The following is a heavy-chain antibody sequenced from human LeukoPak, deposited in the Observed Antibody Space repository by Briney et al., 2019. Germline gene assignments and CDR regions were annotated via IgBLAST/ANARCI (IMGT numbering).Heavy chain of an antibody. V-gene: IGHV3-23*01. D-gene: IGHD5-18*01. J-gene: IGHJ4*02. CDR3: AKDTAMGTDFDY. CDR2: ISGSGGST. CDR1: GFTFSDYY. Sequence: GALRLSCAASGFTFSDYYMSWIRQAPGKGLEWVSAISGSGGSTYYADSVKGRFTISRDNSKNTLYLQMNSLRAEDTAVYYCAKDTAMGTDFDYWGQGTLVTVSS.